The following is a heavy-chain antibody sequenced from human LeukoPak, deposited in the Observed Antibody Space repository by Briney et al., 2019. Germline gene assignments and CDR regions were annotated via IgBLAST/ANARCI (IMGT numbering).Heavy chain of an antibody. D-gene: IGHD3-10*01. V-gene: IGHV4-34*01. CDR3: ARHVKTYYYGSGRLNWFDP. CDR2: INHSGST. CDR1: GGSFSGYY. Sequence: SETLSLTCAVYGGSFSGYYWSWIRQPPGKGLEWIGEINHSGSTNYNPSLKSRVTISVDTSKNQFSLKLSSVTAADTAVYYCARHVKTYYYGSGRLNWFDPWGQGTLVTVSS. J-gene: IGHJ5*02.